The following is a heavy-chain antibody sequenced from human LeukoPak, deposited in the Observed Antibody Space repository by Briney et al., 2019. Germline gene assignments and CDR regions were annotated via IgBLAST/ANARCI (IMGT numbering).Heavy chain of an antibody. CDR2: ISGSGGST. Sequence: GGSLRLSCAASGFTFSSYVMSWVRQAPGKGLEWVSAISGSGGSTYYADSVKGRFTISRDNSKNTLYLQMNSLRAEDTAVYYCAKTLDYYDSSGYHELWGQGTLVTVSS. V-gene: IGHV3-23*01. J-gene: IGHJ4*02. CDR3: AKTLDYYDSSGYHEL. D-gene: IGHD3-22*01. CDR1: GFTFSSYV.